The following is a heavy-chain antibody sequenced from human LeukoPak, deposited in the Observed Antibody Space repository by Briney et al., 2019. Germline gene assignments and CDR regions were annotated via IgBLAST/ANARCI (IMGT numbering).Heavy chain of an antibody. CDR1: GFTFSSYA. D-gene: IGHD6-13*01. CDR2: ISYDGSNK. V-gene: IGHV3-30*04. CDR3: ARADLGIAASN. Sequence: GGSLRLSCAASGFTFSSYAMHWVRQAPGKGLEWVAVISYDGSNKYYADSVKGRFTISRDNSKNTLYPQMNSLRAEDTAVYYCARADLGIAASNWGQGTLVTVSS. J-gene: IGHJ4*02.